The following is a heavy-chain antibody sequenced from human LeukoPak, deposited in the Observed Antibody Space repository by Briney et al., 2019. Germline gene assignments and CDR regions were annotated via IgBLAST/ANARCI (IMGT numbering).Heavy chain of an antibody. D-gene: IGHD5-18*01. Sequence: GGSLRLSCAASGFTFSSYDMHWVRQATGKGLEWVSAIGTAGDTYYPGSVKGRFTISRENAKNSLYLQMNSLRAGDTAVYYCARDGDTAMGWEYFDLWGRGTLVTVSS. CDR3: ARDGDTAMGWEYFDL. CDR1: GFTFSSYD. V-gene: IGHV3-13*01. CDR2: IGTAGDT. J-gene: IGHJ2*01.